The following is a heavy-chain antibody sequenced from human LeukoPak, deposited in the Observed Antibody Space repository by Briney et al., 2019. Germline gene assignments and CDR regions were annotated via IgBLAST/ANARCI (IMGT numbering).Heavy chain of an antibody. V-gene: IGHV1-18*01. Sequence: ASVKVSCQASGYAFTSYGISWVRQAPGQGLEWMGWISAYNGKTNYAQKLQGRVTMTTDTSTSTAYMELRSLRSDDTAVYYCARYSKFDFWSGYLFSEKYYYYYMDVWGKGTTVTVSS. CDR1: GYAFTSYG. CDR3: ARYSKFDFWSGYLFSEKYYYYYMDV. CDR2: ISAYNGKT. D-gene: IGHD3-3*01. J-gene: IGHJ6*03.